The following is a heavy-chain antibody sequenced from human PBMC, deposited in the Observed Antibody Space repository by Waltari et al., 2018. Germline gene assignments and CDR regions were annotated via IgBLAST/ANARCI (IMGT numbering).Heavy chain of an antibody. CDR1: GGSISSYS. V-gene: IGHV4-59*01. CDR3: ARAHSSGWYRGFDYYYGMDV. J-gene: IGHJ6*02. D-gene: IGHD6-19*01. Sequence: QVQLQESGPGLVKPSETLSLTCTVSGGSISSYSWSLIRQPPGTGLEWIGYIYYSGSTNYNPSLKSRVTISVDTSKNQCSLKLGSVTAADTAVYYCARAHSSGWYRGFDYYYGMDVWGQGTTVTVSS. CDR2: IYYSGST.